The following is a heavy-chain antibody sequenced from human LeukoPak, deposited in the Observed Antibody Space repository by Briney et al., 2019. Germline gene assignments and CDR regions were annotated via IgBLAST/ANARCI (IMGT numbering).Heavy chain of an antibody. CDR2: IIPILGIA. CDR3: ARSYLYSSDLGNDY. V-gene: IGHV1-69*04. Sequence: VASVKVSCKASGYTFTSYAISWVRQAPGQGLEWMGRIIPILGIANYAQKFQGRVTITADKSTSTAYMELSSLRSEDTAVYYCARSYLYSSDLGNDYWGQGTLVTVSS. D-gene: IGHD3-22*01. J-gene: IGHJ4*02. CDR1: GYTFTSYA.